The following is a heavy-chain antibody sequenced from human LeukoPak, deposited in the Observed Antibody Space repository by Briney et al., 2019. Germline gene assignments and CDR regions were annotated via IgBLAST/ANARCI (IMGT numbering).Heavy chain of an antibody. CDR1: GFTFSSYA. Sequence: PGGSLRLSCAASGFTFSSYAMSWVRQAPGKGREWVSAISGSGGSTYYADSVKGRFTISRDNSKNTLYLQMNSLRAKDTAVYYCAKDRRGYSYGFDYWGQGTLVTVSS. V-gene: IGHV3-23*01. D-gene: IGHD5-18*01. J-gene: IGHJ4*02. CDR3: AKDRRGYSYGFDY. CDR2: ISGSGGST.